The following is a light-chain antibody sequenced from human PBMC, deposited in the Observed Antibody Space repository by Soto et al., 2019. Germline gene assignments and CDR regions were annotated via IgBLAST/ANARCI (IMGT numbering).Light chain of an antibody. J-gene: IGKJ1*01. CDR2: AAS. V-gene: IGKV1-8*01. CDR1: QGISSY. Sequence: AIRMTHSPSSFSASTGDRVTITCRASQGISSYLAWYQQKPVKAPKLLIYAASPLQSGVPSRFSVSGSGTKFSLTITCLQYEYFATYYCQQYYSYQWTFGQGTNVEIK. CDR3: QQYYSYQWT.